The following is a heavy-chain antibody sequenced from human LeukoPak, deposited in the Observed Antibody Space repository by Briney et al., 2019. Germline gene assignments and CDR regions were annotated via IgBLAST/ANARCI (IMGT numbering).Heavy chain of an antibody. CDR3: AREIPVRNYLFDP. V-gene: IGHV4-39*02. Sequence: SETLSLTCTVPVHSISSSSYYWGCIRKPPGKGLEWIGSIYYSVCTYYNPSLDRRVNTSVDTSKNQFSLKLSDVTAAYKSVYDHAREIPVRNYLFDPWGQGALVTVSS. D-gene: IGHD1-7*01. CDR1: VHSISSSSYY. J-gene: IGHJ5*02. CDR2: IYYSVCT.